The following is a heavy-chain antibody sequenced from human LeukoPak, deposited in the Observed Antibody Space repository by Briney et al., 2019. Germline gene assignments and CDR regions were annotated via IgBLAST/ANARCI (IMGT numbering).Heavy chain of an antibody. CDR3: AKPMYYYGSGSYSPFDY. D-gene: IGHD3-10*01. J-gene: IGHJ4*02. CDR1: GFTFSSYA. V-gene: IGHV3-23*01. Sequence: AGGSLRLSCAASGFTFSSYAMSWVRQAPGKGLEWVSAISGCGGSTYYADSVKGRFTISRDNSKNTLYLQMNSLRAEDTAVYYCAKPMYYYGSGSYSPFDYWGQGTLVTVSS. CDR2: ISGCGGST.